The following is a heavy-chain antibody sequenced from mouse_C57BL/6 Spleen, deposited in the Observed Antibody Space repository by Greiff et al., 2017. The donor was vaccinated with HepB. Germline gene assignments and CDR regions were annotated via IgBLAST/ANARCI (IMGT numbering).Heavy chain of an antibody. J-gene: IGHJ3*01. D-gene: IGHD4-1*01. Sequence: EVQVVESGGDLVKPGGSLKLSCAASGFTFSSYGMSWVRQTPDKRLEWVATISSGGSYTYYPDSVKGRFTISRDNAKNTLYLQMSSLKSEDTAMYYCARDWGRGFAYWGQGTLVTVSA. CDR2: ISSGGSYT. CDR3: ARDWGRGFAY. CDR1: GFTFSSYG. V-gene: IGHV5-6*01.